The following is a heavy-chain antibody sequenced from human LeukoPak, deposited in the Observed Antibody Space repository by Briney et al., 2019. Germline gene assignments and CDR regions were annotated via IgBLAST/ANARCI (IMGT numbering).Heavy chain of an antibody. Sequence: GGSLRLSCAASGFAFSVDNMNWVRQAPGKGLEWVSFIGTSGSYIKYADSVKGRFTISRDNAKNSLYLQMNSLRAEDTAMYFCARDRAIDIRAYDIWGQGTMVTVSS. CDR3: ARDRAIDIRAYDI. CDR1: GFAFSVDN. D-gene: IGHD5-12*01. V-gene: IGHV3-21*01. CDR2: IGTSGSYI. J-gene: IGHJ3*02.